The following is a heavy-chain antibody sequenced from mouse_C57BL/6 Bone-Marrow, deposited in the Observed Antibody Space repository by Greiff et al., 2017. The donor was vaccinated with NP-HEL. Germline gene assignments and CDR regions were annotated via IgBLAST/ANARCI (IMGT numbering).Heavy chain of an antibody. J-gene: IGHJ3*01. V-gene: IGHV5-4*01. CDR1: GFTFSSYA. CDR2: ISDGGSYT. D-gene: IGHD2-5*01. Sequence: EVQLQESGGGLVKPGGSLKLSCAASGFTFSSYAMSWVRQTPEKRLEWVATISDGGSYTYYPDNVKGRFTISRDNAKNNLYLQMSHLKSEDTAMYYCARDSNWPYWGQGTLVTVSA. CDR3: ARDSNWPY.